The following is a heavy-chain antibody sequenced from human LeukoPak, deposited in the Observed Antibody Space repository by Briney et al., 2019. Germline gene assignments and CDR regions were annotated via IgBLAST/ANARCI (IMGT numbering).Heavy chain of an antibody. V-gene: IGHV3-30*18. CDR1: GFTFSSYG. CDR2: ISYDGSNK. J-gene: IGHJ6*02. CDR3: AKDKNVNYYYYGMDV. Sequence: HGGSLRLSCAASGFTFSSYGMHWVRQAPGKGLEWVAVISYDGSNKYYADSVKGRFTISRDNSKNTLYLQMNSLRAEDTAVYYCAKDKNVNYYYYGMDVWGQGTTVTVSS.